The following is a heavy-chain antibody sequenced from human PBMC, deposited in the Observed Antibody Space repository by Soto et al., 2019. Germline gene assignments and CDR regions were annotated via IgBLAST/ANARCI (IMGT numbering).Heavy chain of an antibody. CDR3: AVACSGGGCYPYYYYGMDV. V-gene: IGHV1-2*04. J-gene: IGHJ6*02. Sequence: GGSVKVSCKASGYTFTGYYMHWVRQAPGQGLEWMGWINPNSGGTNYAQKFQGWVTMTRDTSISTAYMELSRLRSDDTAVYYCAVACSGGGCYPYYYYGMDVWGQGTTVTVSS. D-gene: IGHD2-15*01. CDR1: GYTFTGYY. CDR2: INPNSGGT.